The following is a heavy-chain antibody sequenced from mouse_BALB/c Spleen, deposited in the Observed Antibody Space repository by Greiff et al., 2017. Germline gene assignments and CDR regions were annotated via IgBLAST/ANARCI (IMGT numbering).Heavy chain of an antibody. V-gene: IGHV6-6*02. CDR2: IRLKSNNYAT. CDR3: TKLDYDETY. D-gene: IGHD2-4*01. CDR1: GFTFSNYW. J-gene: IGHJ3*01. Sequence: EVQGVESGGGLVQPGGSMKLSCVASGFTFSNYWMNWVRQSPEKGLEWVAEIRLKSNNYATHYAESVKGRFTISRDDSKSSVYLQMNNLRAEDTGIYYCTKLDYDETYWGQGTLVTVSA.